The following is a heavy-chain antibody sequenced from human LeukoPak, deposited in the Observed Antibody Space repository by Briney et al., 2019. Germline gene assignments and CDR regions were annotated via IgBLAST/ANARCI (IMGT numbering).Heavy chain of an antibody. V-gene: IGHV4-34*01. CDR1: GGSFSGYY. J-gene: IGHJ4*02. CDR3: ARGLAWNRGRWDY. Sequence: PSETLSLTCAVYGGSFSGYYWSWIRQPPGKGLEWIGEINHSGSTNYNPSLKSRVTISVDTSKNQFSLKLSSVTAADTAVYYCARGLAWNRGRWDYWGQGTLVTVSS. CDR2: INHSGST. D-gene: IGHD3-10*01.